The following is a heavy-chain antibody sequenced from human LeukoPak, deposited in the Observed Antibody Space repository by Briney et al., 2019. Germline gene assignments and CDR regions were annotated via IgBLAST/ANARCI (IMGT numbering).Heavy chain of an antibody. CDR3: AREGCTVNGGSCYASDN. Sequence: SETLSLTCTVSGDSIRIGSYYWSWVRQAAGKGLEWIGRIYTHGGTNYNPSLKSRVTISMDSSKDQFSLRLTSATAADTAVYFCAREGCTVNGGSCYASDNWGQGTLVTVAS. D-gene: IGHD2-2*01. V-gene: IGHV4-61*02. CDR1: GDSIRIGSYY. J-gene: IGHJ4*02. CDR2: IYTHGGT.